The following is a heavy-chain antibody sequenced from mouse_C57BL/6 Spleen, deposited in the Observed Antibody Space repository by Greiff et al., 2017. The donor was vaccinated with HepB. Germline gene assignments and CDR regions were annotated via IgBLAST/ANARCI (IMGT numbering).Heavy chain of an antibody. Sequence: VQLQQPGAELVRPGSSVKLSCKASGYTFTSYWMDWVKQRPGQGLEWIGNIYPSDSETHYNQKFKDKATLTVDKSSSTAYMQLSSLTSEDSAVYYCAREKAGYAMDYWGQGTSVTVSS. V-gene: IGHV1-61*01. CDR2: IYPSDSET. J-gene: IGHJ4*01. CDR3: AREKAGYAMDY. CDR1: GYTFTSYW.